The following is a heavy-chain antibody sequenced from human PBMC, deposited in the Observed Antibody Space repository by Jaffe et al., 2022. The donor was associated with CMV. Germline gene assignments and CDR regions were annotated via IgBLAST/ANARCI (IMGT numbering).Heavy chain of an antibody. D-gene: IGHD3-10*01. CDR1: GYTFTSYY. Sequence: QVQLVQSGAEVKKPGASVKVSCKASGYTFTSYYMHWVRQAPGQGLEWMGIINPSGGSTSYAQKFQGRVTMTRDTSTSTVYMELSSLRSEDTAVYYCARESRTYYYGSGSYYKDYYYYYGMDVWGQGTTVTVSS. CDR2: INPSGGST. CDR3: ARESRTYYYGSGSYYKDYYYYYGMDV. J-gene: IGHJ6*02. V-gene: IGHV1-46*01.